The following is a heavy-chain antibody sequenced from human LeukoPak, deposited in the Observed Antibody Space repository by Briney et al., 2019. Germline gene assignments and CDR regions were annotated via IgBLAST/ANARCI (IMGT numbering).Heavy chain of an antibody. CDR1: GFTVGSSY. Sequence: GGSLRLSCAASGFTVGSSYMGWVRQAPGKGLEWVSVIYSGGSTYYADSMKGRFTLSRDNSKNTLYLQMNSLRAEDTAVYYCARLSGSYYEADYWGQGTLVTVSS. D-gene: IGHD1-26*01. CDR2: IYSGGST. V-gene: IGHV3-53*01. CDR3: ARLSGSYYEADY. J-gene: IGHJ4*02.